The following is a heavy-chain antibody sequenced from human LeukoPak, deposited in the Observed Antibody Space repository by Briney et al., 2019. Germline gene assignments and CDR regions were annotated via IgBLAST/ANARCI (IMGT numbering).Heavy chain of an antibody. D-gene: IGHD4-17*01. CDR2: IYYTGST. CDR1: GASISTSSYY. J-gene: IGHJ4*02. V-gene: IGHV4-39*01. CDR3: ARHFYYGDYYFDC. Sequence: SETLSLTCTVSGASISTSSYYWGWIRQPPGKGLEWIGSIYYTGSTYHKPSLKSRVTISIDTSKNQFSLKLSSVTAADTAVYFCARHFYYGDYYFDCWGRGTLVTVSS.